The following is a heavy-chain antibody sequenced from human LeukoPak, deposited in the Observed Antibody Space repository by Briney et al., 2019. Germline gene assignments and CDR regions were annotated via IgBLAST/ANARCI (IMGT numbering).Heavy chain of an antibody. Sequence: SETLSLTCAVYGGSFSGYYWSWIRQPPGKGLEWIGEINHSGSTNYNPSLKSRVTISVDTSKNQFSLKLSSVTAADTAVYYCARRRYYDILTGYYQPYYFDYWGRGTLVTVSS. CDR1: GGSFSGYY. D-gene: IGHD3-9*01. CDR3: ARRRYYDILTGYYQPYYFDY. V-gene: IGHV4-34*01. CDR2: INHSGST. J-gene: IGHJ4*02.